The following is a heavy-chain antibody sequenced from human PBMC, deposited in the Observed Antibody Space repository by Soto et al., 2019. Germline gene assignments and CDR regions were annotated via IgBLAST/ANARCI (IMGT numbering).Heavy chain of an antibody. CDR1: GGSISSGGYY. J-gene: IGHJ4*02. CDR3: ARESLGWCSGGSCYSSDY. CDR2: IYYSGST. Sequence: SETLSLTCTVSGGSISSGGYYWSWIRQHPRKGQEWIGYIYYSGSTYYNPSLKSRVTISVDTSKNQFSLKLSSVTAADTAVYYCARESLGWCSGGSCYSSDYWGQGTLVTVSS. V-gene: IGHV4-31*03. D-gene: IGHD2-15*01.